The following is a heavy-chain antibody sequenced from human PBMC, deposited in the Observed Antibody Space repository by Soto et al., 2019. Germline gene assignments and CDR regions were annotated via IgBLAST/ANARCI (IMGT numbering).Heavy chain of an antibody. CDR1: GYTFTSYA. Sequence: ASVKVSCKASGYTFTSYAMHWVRQAPGQRLEWMGWINAGNGNTKYSQKFQGRVTITRDTSASTAYMELSSLRSEDTAVYYCARETASILTGYYKWGGYYFDYWGQGTLVTVSS. CDR3: ARETASILTGYYKWGGYYFDY. CDR2: INAGNGNT. J-gene: IGHJ4*02. V-gene: IGHV1-3*01. D-gene: IGHD3-9*01.